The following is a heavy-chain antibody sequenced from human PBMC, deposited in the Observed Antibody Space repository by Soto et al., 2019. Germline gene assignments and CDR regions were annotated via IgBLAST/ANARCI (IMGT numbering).Heavy chain of an antibody. CDR1: GGSFSGYY. CDR2: INHSGST. Sequence: PSETLSLTCAVYGGSFSGYYWSWIRQPPGKGLEWIGEINHSGSTNYNPSLKSRVTISVDTSKNQFSLKLSSVTAADTAVYYCARVAFVGSWIPDYWGQGTLVTVSS. V-gene: IGHV4-34*01. D-gene: IGHD5-18*01. CDR3: ARVAFVGSWIPDY. J-gene: IGHJ4*02.